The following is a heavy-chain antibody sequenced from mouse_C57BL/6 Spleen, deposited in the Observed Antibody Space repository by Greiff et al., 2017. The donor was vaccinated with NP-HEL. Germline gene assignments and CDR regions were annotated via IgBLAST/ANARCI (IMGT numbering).Heavy chain of an antibody. CDR1: GYTFTSYW. D-gene: IGHD1-1*01. Sequence: QVQLKQPGTELVKPGASVKLSCKASGYTFTSYWMHWVKQRPGQGLEWIGNINPSNGGTNYNEKFKSKATLTVDKSSSTAYMQLSSLTSEDSAVYYCARGDYYGSRYYFDYWGQGTTLTVSS. CDR2: INPSNGGT. J-gene: IGHJ2*01. V-gene: IGHV1-53*01. CDR3: ARGDYYGSRYYFDY.